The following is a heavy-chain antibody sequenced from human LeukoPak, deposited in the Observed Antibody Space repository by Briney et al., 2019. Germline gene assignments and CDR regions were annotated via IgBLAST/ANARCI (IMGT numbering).Heavy chain of an antibody. CDR1: GITLSNYG. CDR3: AKRGVVIRVILVGFHREAYYFDS. CDR2: ISGSGGST. Sequence: GVSLRLFCAVSGITLSNYGMSWVRQAPGKGLEWVAGISGSGGSTNYADSVKGRFTISRDSPKNTLFLQMNSLRAEDTAVYFCAKRGVVIRVILVGFHREAYYFDSWGQGALVTVSS. V-gene: IGHV3-23*01. J-gene: IGHJ4*02. D-gene: IGHD2-21*01.